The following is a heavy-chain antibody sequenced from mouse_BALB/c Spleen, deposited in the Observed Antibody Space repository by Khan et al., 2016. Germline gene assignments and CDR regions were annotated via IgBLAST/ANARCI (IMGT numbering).Heavy chain of an antibody. CDR2: INTNTGEP. D-gene: IGHD2-1*01. CDR1: GYTFTNYG. V-gene: IGHV9-3*02. Sequence: QIQLVQSGPELKKPGETVKISCKASGYTFTNYGMTWVKQAPGKGLKWMGWINTNTGEPTYAEDYTGRLAFSLETSANTAYLQINHLKQEDTATYFGERYGTATWFAYWRQGTLVTFSA. CDR3: ERYGTATWFAY. J-gene: IGHJ3*01.